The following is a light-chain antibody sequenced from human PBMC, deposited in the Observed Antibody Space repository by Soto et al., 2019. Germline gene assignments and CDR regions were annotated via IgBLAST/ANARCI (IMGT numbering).Light chain of an antibody. Sequence: IVMTQSPDSLAVSLGERATINCRSSQSILYSSNNKNYLAWYQQKPGHPPKLLIYWASSRESGVPDRFSGSGSGRDFTLTIGGLQAEEVAVYYCHQYLGIPQTFGQGPKVEF. CDR2: WAS. J-gene: IGKJ1*01. CDR3: HQYLGIPQT. V-gene: IGKV4-1*01. CDR1: QSILYSSNNKNY.